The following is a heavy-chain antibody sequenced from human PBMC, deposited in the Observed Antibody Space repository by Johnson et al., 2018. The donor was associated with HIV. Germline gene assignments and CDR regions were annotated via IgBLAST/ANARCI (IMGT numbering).Heavy chain of an antibody. CDR3: ASSFEYGDAFEI. CDR1: GFTFSSYG. V-gene: IGHV3-33*01. J-gene: IGHJ3*02. CDR2: IWYDGSNK. Sequence: QVQLVESGGGVVQPGRSLRLSCAASGFTFSSYGMHWVRQAPGKGLEWVAVIWYDGSNKYYEDSVKGRFTISRDNSKNTLYLQMNSLRAEDTAVYYFASSFEYGDAFEIWGQGTMVTVSS. D-gene: IGHD4-17*01.